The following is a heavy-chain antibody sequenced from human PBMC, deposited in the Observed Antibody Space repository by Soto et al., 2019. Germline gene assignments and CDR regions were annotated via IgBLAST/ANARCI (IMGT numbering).Heavy chain of an antibody. V-gene: IGHV3-11*01. CDR3: AREGGFWSGSYPPSQYYYMDV. J-gene: IGHJ6*03. CDR2: VSTRGSTV. CDR1: GFTFSDYY. D-gene: IGHD3-3*01. Sequence: PGGSLRLSCVGSGFTFSDYYINWVRQAPGKGLEWISYVSTRGSTVNYADSVEGRFTIFRDNAGNTLYLQMNSLKPEDTAIYYCAREGGFWSGSYPPSQYYYMDVWGKGTTVTVSS.